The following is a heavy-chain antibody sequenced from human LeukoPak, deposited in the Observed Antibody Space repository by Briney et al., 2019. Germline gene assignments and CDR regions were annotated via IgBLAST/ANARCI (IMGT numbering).Heavy chain of an antibody. J-gene: IGHJ4*02. CDR2: IRSKANSYAT. CDR1: GFTFSGSA. Sequence: PGGSLKLSCAASGFTFSGSAMHWVRQASGKGLEWVGRIRSKANSYATAYAASVKGRFTISRDDSKNTAYLQMNSLKTEDTAVYYCTSQPGIAAAGVDYWGQGTLVTVSS. V-gene: IGHV3-73*01. CDR3: TSQPGIAAAGVDY. D-gene: IGHD6-13*01.